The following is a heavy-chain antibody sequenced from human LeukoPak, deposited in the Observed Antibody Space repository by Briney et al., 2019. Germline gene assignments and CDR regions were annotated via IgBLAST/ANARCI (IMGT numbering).Heavy chain of an antibody. CDR2: MNPNSGNT. Sequence: ASVKVSCKASGGTFSSYAISWVRQAPGQGLEWMGWMNPNSGNTGYAQKFQGRVTMTRNTSISTAYMELSSLRSGDTAVYYCARGPYYYDSSGYLYYFDYWGQGTLVTVSS. J-gene: IGHJ4*02. CDR3: ARGPYYYDSSGYLYYFDY. CDR1: GGTFSSYA. V-gene: IGHV1-8*02. D-gene: IGHD3-22*01.